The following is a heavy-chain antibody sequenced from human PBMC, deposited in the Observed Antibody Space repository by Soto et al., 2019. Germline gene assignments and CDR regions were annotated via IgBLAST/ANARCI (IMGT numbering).Heavy chain of an antibody. V-gene: IGHV3-7*01. D-gene: IGHD2-15*01. CDR3: ARRGIYCSGGSCYPYYFDY. CDR2: IKQDGSEK. Sequence: GGSLRLSCAASGFTFSSYWMSWVRQAPGKGLEWVANIKQDGSEKYYVDSVKGRFTIPRDNAKNSLYLQMNSLRAEDTAVYYCARRGIYCSGGSCYPYYFDYWGQGTLVTVSS. J-gene: IGHJ4*02. CDR1: GFTFSSYW.